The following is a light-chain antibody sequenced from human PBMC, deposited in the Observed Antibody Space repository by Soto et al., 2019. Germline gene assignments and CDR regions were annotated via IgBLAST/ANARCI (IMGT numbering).Light chain of an antibody. CDR2: DVN. CDR3: TSYTSISILV. Sequence: QSALTQPRSVSGSPGQSVTISCTGTSSDVGGYNYVSWYQQHPGKAPKLMIYDVNKWPSGVPHRFSGSKSGNTASLTISGLQAEDEADYYCTSYTSISILVFGGGTKLTVL. V-gene: IGLV2-11*01. J-gene: IGLJ2*01. CDR1: SSDVGGYNY.